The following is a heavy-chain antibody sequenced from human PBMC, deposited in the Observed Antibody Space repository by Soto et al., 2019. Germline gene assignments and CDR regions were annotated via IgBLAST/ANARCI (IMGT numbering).Heavy chain of an antibody. CDR2: IYYSGST. V-gene: IGHV4-31*03. Sequence: SETLSLTCTVSGGSISSGGYYWSWIRQHPGKGLEWIGYIYYSGSTYYNPSLKSRVTISVDTSKNQFSLKLSSVTAADTAVYYHAKRDDYRDHPFDYWGQGTLVTVSS. D-gene: IGHD4-17*01. CDR3: AKRDDYRDHPFDY. CDR1: GGSISSGGYY. J-gene: IGHJ4*02.